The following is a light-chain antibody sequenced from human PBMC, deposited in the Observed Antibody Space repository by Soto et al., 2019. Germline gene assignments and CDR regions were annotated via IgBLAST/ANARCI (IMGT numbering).Light chain of an antibody. CDR1: QTISTY. Sequence: DIQMTQSPSSLSASVGDRVTITCRASQTISTYLNWYQQNPGKAPKLQIYAASSLQSGVPSRFSGSGSGTDFTLTISSLQPEDFATYYCQQSSDIPYTFGQGTKLEIK. CDR2: AAS. V-gene: IGKV1-39*01. CDR3: QQSSDIPYT. J-gene: IGKJ2*01.